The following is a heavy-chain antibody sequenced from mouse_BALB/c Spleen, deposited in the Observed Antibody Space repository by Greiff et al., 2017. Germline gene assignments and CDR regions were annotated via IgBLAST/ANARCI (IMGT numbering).Heavy chain of an antibody. J-gene: IGHJ3*01. D-gene: IGHD2-1*01. V-gene: IGHV1-80*01. Sequence: QVQLKESGAELVRPGSSVKISCKASGYAFSSYWMNWVKQRPGQGLEWIGQIYPGDGDTNYNGKFKGKATLTADKSSSTAYMQLSSLTSEDSAVYFCARDGNLAWFAYWGQGTLVTVSA. CDR3: ARDGNLAWFAY. CDR2: IYPGDGDT. CDR1: GYAFSSYW.